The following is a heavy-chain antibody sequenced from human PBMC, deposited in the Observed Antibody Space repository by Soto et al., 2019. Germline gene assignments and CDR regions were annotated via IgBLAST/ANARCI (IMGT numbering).Heavy chain of an antibody. CDR2: IKSKTDGGTT. CDR3: ATNLGEFFPLEY. Sequence: EVQLVESGGGLVKPGGSLTLSCAASGFTFNNAWMSWVRQAPGKGLEWVGRIKSKTDGGTTDYAAPVKGRFSISRYDSKSTLYLQMNSLKAEDTAVYFFATNLGEFFPLEYWGQGTLVTVSS. CDR1: GFTFNNAW. D-gene: IGHD3-16*01. V-gene: IGHV3-15*01. J-gene: IGHJ4*02.